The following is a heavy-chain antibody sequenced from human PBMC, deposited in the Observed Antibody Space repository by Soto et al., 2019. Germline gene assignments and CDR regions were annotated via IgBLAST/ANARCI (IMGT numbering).Heavy chain of an antibody. Sequence: SETLSLTCTVSGGSINTFYWSWVRQPAGKGLEWIGRIFSSGSTSFNPSLESRVAMSVDTSKDHFSLNLSSVTAGDMAVYYCAREGSYSAQNFEHGIQLWSFDFWGQGALVTVYS. D-gene: IGHD5-18*01. J-gene: IGHJ4*02. V-gene: IGHV4-4*07. CDR1: GGSINTFY. CDR2: IFSSGST. CDR3: AREGSYSAQNFEHGIQLWSFDF.